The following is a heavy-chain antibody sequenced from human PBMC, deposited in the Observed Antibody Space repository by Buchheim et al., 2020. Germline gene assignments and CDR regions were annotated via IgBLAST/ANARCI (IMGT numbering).Heavy chain of an antibody. CDR1: GFNVSSHG. CDR3: AKDLYDFWSGYRSSGMDV. CDR2: ISYDGSNK. J-gene: IGHJ6*02. Sequence: QVQLVESGGGVVQPGRSLRLSCVGSGFNVSSHGMHWVRQAPGKGREWVAVISYDGSNKYYADSVKGRFTISRDNSKNTLYLQMNSLRAEDTAVYYCAKDLYDFWSGYRSSGMDVWGQGTT. V-gene: IGHV3-30*18. D-gene: IGHD3-3*01.